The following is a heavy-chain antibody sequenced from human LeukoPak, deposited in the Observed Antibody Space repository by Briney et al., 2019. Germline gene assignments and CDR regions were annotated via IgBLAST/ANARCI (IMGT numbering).Heavy chain of an antibody. CDR2: INSDGSST. J-gene: IGHJ4*02. CDR3: ARAYDKAYDY. D-gene: IGHD2-21*01. V-gene: IGHV3-74*01. Sequence: GGSLRLSCAASGFTFSNYWMHWVRQAPGKGLVWVSRINSDGSSTTYADFVKGRFTISRDNSKNTVSLHMNSLRAEDSAIYRCARAYDKAYDYWGQGTLVTVSS. CDR1: GFTFSNYW.